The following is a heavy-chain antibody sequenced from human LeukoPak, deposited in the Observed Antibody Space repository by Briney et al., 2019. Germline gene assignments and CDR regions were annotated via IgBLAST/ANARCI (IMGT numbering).Heavy chain of an antibody. J-gene: IGHJ5*02. CDR3: AKARGWFDP. CDR1: GFTFSSYG. V-gene: IGHV3-30*18. CDR2: ISYDGSNK. D-gene: IGHD3-10*01. Sequence: QPGGSLRLSCAASGFTFSSYGMHWVRQAPGKGLEWVAVISYDGSNKYYADSVKGRFTISRDNSKNTLYLQMNSLRAEDTAVYYCAKARGWFDPWGQGTLVTVSS.